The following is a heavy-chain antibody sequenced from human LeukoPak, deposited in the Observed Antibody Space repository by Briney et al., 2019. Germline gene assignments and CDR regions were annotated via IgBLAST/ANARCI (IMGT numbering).Heavy chain of an antibody. CDR1: GFTFSSYA. D-gene: IGHD3-10*01. V-gene: IGHV3-23*01. Sequence: GRSLRLSCAASGFTFSSYAMHWVRQAPGKGLEWVSAISGSGGSTYYADSVKGRFTISRDNSKNTLYLQMNSLRAEDTAVYYCAKVPGSGSYSYYFDYWGQGTLVTVSS. CDR3: AKVPGSGSYSYYFDY. CDR2: ISGSGGST. J-gene: IGHJ4*02.